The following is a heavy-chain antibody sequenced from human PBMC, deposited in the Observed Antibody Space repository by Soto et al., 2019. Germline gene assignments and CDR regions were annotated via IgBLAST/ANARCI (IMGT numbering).Heavy chain of an antibody. V-gene: IGHV3-9*01. CDR2: LSWNSGSI. CDR1: GFTFDDYA. CDR3: AKDVVPAAMSYFDY. Sequence: EVQLVESGGGLVQPGRSLRLSCAASGFTFDDYAMHWVRQAPGKGLEWVSGLSWNSGSIGYADSVKGRFTISRDNAKNSLYLQMNSLRAADTALYYCAKDVVPAAMSYFDYWGQGTLVTVSS. J-gene: IGHJ4*02. D-gene: IGHD2-2*01.